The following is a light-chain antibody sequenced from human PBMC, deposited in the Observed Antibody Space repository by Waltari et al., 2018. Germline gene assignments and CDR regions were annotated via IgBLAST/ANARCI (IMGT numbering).Light chain of an antibody. CDR3: QAWGTGIQGV. CDR2: VNSDGSH. CDR1: SGHSTNA. V-gene: IGLV4-69*01. J-gene: IGLJ3*02. Sequence: QLGVTQSPSASASLGASVKLTCILSSGHSTNAVAWHQQQPEKGPRFLMKVNSDGSHSKGDGIPDLCSGSSSGAERYLTISSLQSEDEADYYCQAWGTGIQGVFGGGTKLTVL.